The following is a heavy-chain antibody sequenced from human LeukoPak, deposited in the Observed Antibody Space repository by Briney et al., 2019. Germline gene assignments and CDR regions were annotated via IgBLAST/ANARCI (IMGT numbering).Heavy chain of an antibody. CDR2: IYYSGST. D-gene: IGHD2-8*01. J-gene: IGHJ4*02. V-gene: IGHV4-61*08. CDR1: GGSISSGGYS. Sequence: SETLSLTCAVSGGSISSGGYSWSWIRQPPGKGLEWIGYIYYSGSTNYNPSLKSRVTISVDTSKNQYSLKLSSVTAADTAMYYCARGTCTNGVCYDFDYWGLGTLVTVSS. CDR3: ARGTCTNGVCYDFDY.